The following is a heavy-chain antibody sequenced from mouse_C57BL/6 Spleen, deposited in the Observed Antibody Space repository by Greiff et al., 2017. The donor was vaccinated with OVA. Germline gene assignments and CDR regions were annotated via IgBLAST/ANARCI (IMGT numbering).Heavy chain of an antibody. CDR1: GYSITSGYY. CDR3: ARGWPFDY. J-gene: IGHJ2*01. Sequence: EVKLMESGPGLVKPSQSLSLTCSVTGYSITSGYYWNWIRQFPGNKLEWMGYISYDGSNNYNPSLKNRISITRDTSKNQFFLKLNSVTTEDTATYYCARGWPFDYWGHGTTLTVSS. CDR2: ISYDGSN. V-gene: IGHV3-6*01. D-gene: IGHD3-3*01.